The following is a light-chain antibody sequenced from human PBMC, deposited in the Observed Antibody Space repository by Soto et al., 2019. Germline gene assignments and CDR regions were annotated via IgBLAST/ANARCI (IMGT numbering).Light chain of an antibody. CDR2: AAS. CDR3: LQDFHFPLS. V-gene: IGKV1-6*02. CDR1: QGIGND. Sequence: AIQMTQSPSSLSASVGYRVTITCRASQGIGNDLAWYQQKPGKAPKLLIYAASTLQSGVPSRFSGNGSGTDFTLTISSLQPGDLASYYCLQDFHFPLSFGGGTKVEIK. J-gene: IGKJ4*01.